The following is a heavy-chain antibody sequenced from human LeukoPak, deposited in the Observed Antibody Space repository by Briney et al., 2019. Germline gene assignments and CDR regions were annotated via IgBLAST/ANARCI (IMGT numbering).Heavy chain of an antibody. CDR1: GFTFSDYP. Sequence: PGGSLRLSCSASGFTFSDYPMHWVRQTPGKGLEYVSAISKNGDDTYYADSVKGRFSISRDNSKNTLHLQMNSLRAEDTAVYYCARMGDGYNPWGLDYWGQGTLVTVSS. J-gene: IGHJ4*02. D-gene: IGHD5-24*01. V-gene: IGHV3-64*04. CDR3: ARMGDGYNPWGLDY. CDR2: ISKNGDDT.